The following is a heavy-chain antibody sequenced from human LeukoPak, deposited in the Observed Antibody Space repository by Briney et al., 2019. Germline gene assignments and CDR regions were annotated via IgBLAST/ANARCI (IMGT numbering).Heavy chain of an antibody. V-gene: IGHV4-4*07. D-gene: IGHD3-22*01. Sequence: PPETLSLTCTVSGGSISSYYWSWIRQPAGKGLEWIGRIYTSGSTNYNPSLKSRVTMSVDTSKNQFSLKLSSVTAADTAVYYCARDRAGRYYYDSSGYSGSILFDLWGRGTLVTVSS. CDR2: IYTSGST. CDR3: ARDRAGRYYYDSSGYSGSILFDL. J-gene: IGHJ2*01. CDR1: GGSISSYY.